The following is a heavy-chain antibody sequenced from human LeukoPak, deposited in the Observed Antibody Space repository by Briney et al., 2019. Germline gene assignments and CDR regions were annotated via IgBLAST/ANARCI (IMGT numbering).Heavy chain of an antibody. V-gene: IGHV1-69*13. D-gene: IGHD3-22*01. CDR1: GGTFSSYA. Sequence: SVKASCKASGGTFSSYAISWVRQAPGQGLEGLGGIIPIFWTANQAQNFQGRVTITADQFQSTAYMEMSSLRSEDTAGYLCAGRGYYDSIWFLDHAFDIWGQGTMVTVSS. J-gene: IGHJ3*02. CDR2: IIPIFWTA. CDR3: AGRGYYDSIWFLDHAFDI.